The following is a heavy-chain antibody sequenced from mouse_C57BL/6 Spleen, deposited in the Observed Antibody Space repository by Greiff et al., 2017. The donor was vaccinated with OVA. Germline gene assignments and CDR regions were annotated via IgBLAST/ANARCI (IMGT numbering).Heavy chain of an antibody. D-gene: IGHD3-1*01. CDR3: ARAPRNYFDY. CDR1: GFTFSDYY. J-gene: IGHJ2*01. V-gene: IGHV5-16*01. CDR2: INYDGSST. Sequence: EVQLVESEGGLVQPGSSMKLSCTASGFTFSDYYMAWVRQVPEKGLEWVANINYDGSSTYYLDSLKSRFIISRDNAKNMLYLQMSSLKSEDTATYYCARAPRNYFDYWGQGTTLTVSS.